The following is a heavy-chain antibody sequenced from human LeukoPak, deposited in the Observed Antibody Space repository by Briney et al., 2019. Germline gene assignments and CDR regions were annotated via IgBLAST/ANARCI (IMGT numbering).Heavy chain of an antibody. D-gene: IGHD3-10*01. CDR1: GGTFSSYA. V-gene: IGHV1-69*06. CDR3: ASRARELLGRLGMDV. J-gene: IGHJ6*04. Sequence: ASVKVSCKTSGGTFSSYAISWVRQAPGQGLEWMGGIIPIFGTANYAQKFQGRVTITADKSTSTAYMELSSLRSEDTAVYYCASRARELLGRLGMDVWGKGTTVTVSS. CDR2: IIPIFGTA.